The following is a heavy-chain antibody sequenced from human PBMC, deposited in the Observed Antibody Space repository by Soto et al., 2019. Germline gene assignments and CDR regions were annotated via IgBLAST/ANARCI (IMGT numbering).Heavy chain of an antibody. CDR2: IIPIFGTA. CDR3: AKSGVIAAAGDFDY. CDR1: GGTFSSYA. V-gene: IGHV1-69*05. Sequence: SVKVSCKASGGTFSSYAISWVRQAPGQGLEWMGGIIPIFGTANYAQKFQGRVTISRDNSKNTLYLQMNSLRAEDTAVYYCAKSGVIAAAGDFDYWGQGTLVTVSS. J-gene: IGHJ4*02. D-gene: IGHD6-13*01.